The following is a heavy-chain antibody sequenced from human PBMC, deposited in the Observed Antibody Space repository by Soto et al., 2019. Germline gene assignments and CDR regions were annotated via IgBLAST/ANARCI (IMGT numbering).Heavy chain of an antibody. V-gene: IGHV3-30*18. CDR3: SKAMIGSYDSDAFDV. D-gene: IGHD3-22*01. Sequence: PGGSLRLSCVASGFSFSRYGIHWVRQAPGKGLEWVAVISYDESTTFYADSVKGRFTISRDNSKNTLFLQMNSLRPEDTAVYYCSKAMIGSYDSDAFDVWGQGTMVTVSS. CDR1: GFSFSRYG. CDR2: ISYDESTT. J-gene: IGHJ3*01.